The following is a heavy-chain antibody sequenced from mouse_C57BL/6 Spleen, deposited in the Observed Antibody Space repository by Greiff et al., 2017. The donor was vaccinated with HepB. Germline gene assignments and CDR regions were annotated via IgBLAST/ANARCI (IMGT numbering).Heavy chain of an antibody. J-gene: IGHJ4*01. CDR3: AVYYGNYDYAMDY. V-gene: IGHV14-2*01. D-gene: IGHD2-1*01. CDR2: SDPEDGET. Sequence: EVKLVESGAELVKPGASVKLSCTASGFNIKDYYMHWVKQRTEQGLEWIGRSDPEDGETKYAPKFQGKATITADTSSNTAYLQLSSLTSEDTAVYYCAVYYGNYDYAMDYWGQGTSVTVSS. CDR1: GFNIKDYY.